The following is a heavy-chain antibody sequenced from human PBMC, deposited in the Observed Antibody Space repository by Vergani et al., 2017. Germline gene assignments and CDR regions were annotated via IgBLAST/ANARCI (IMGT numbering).Heavy chain of an antibody. D-gene: IGHD2-8*01. J-gene: IGHJ4*02. Sequence: EVQLVESGGGLVQPGGSLRLSCAASGFTFSSYEMNWVRQAPGKGLEWVSYISSSGSTIYYSASVKGRFTISRDNAKNSLYLQMTSLRAEDTAVYYCATRMQSGDYFDYWGQGTLVTVSS. CDR2: ISSSGSTI. CDR3: ATRMQSGDYFDY. V-gene: IGHV3-48*03. CDR1: GFTFSSYE.